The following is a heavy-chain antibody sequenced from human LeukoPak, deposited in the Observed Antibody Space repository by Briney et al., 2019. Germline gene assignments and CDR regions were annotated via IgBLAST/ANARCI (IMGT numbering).Heavy chain of an antibody. J-gene: IGHJ3*02. V-gene: IGHV1-8*03. CDR2: MNPNSGNT. CDR1: GYTFTSYD. Sequence: EASAKVSCKASGYTFTSYDINWVRQATGQGLEWMGWMNPNSGNTGYAQKFQGRVTITRNTSISTACMELSSLRSEDTAVYYCARGPVPYAFDIWGQGTMVTVSS. CDR3: ARGPVPYAFDI.